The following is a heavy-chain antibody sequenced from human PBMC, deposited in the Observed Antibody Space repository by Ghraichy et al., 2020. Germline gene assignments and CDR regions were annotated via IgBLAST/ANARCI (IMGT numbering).Heavy chain of an antibody. CDR1: GFTFSTSA. J-gene: IGHJ4*02. D-gene: IGHD2-2*01. CDR3: AKDCCSSTSLFDY. V-gene: IGHV3-23*01. CDR2: INTGGDST. Sequence: GGSELSCAASGFTFSTSAMAWVRQAPGKGLEWVSTINTGGDSTYYADSVKGRFTISRDNSKNTLYLQMNSLRAEDTAVYYCAKDCCSSTSLFDYWGQGTLVTVSS.